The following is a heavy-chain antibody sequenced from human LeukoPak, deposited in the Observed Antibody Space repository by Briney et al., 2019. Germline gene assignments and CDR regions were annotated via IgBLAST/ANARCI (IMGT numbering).Heavy chain of an antibody. J-gene: IGHJ3*02. V-gene: IGHV3-23*01. Sequence: PGGSLRLSCAASGFTFSDYYMSWIRQAPGKGLEWVLSISGRGGNTYYADSVKGRFTISRDNSKITLYLHMNSLRAEDTAVYYCAKRGGADIVTDDAFDIWGQGTMVSVSS. CDR3: AKRGGADIVTDDAFDI. D-gene: IGHD3-9*01. CDR1: GFTFSDYY. CDR2: ISGRGGNT.